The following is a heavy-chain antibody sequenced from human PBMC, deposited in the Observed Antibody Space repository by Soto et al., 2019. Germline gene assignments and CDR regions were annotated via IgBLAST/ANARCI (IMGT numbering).Heavy chain of an antibody. CDR2: IGTAGDT. Sequence: GGSLRLSCAASGFTFSSYDMQWVRQATGKGLEWVSAIGTAGDTYYADSVKGRFTISRDNSKNTLYLQMNSLRAEDTAVYYCAKDQGSSWYEIDYWGQGTLVTVSS. CDR3: AKDQGSSWYEIDY. V-gene: IGHV3-13*04. J-gene: IGHJ4*02. D-gene: IGHD6-13*01. CDR1: GFTFSSYD.